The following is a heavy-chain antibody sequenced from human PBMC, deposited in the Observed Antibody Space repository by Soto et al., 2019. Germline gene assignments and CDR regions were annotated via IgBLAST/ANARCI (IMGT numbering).Heavy chain of an antibody. J-gene: IGHJ4*02. Sequence: PGGSLRLSCAASGFTFSSYGMHWVRQAPGKGLEWVAVISYDGSNKYYADSVKGRFTISRDNSKNTLYLQMNSLRAEDTAVYYCAKDACGYWGQGTLVTVSS. CDR1: GFTFSSYG. CDR3: AKDACGY. CDR2: ISYDGSNK. V-gene: IGHV3-30*18.